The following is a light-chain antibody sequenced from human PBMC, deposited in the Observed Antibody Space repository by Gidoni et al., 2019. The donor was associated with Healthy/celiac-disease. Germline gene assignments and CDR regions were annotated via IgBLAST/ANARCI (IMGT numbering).Light chain of an antibody. CDR2: GAS. CDR3: QQYGSSQYT. V-gene: IGKV3-20*01. CDR1: QSVSSSY. Sequence: EIVLTQSPGTLSLSPGERATLSCRASQSVSSSYLAWYQQKPGQAPRLLIYGASSRATGIPDRFSGSGSGTDFTLTISRLEPEDCAVYYCQQYGSSQYTFGQXTKLEIK. J-gene: IGKJ2*01.